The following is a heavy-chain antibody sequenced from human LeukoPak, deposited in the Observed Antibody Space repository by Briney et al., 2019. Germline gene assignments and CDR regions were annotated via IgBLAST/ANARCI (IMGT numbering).Heavy chain of an antibody. CDR1: VGTFSRSA. Sequence: SVKVSCTASVGTFSRSAFNWLRQSPGQGLEWVGRIVPILGTANYAQNFQARVTITADRSTTTAYMELSSLRSEDTAVYYCARVPQGSSWPYYFDYWGQGTLVTVSS. D-gene: IGHD6-13*01. CDR2: IVPILGTA. CDR3: ARVPQGSSWPYYFDY. J-gene: IGHJ4*02. V-gene: IGHV1-69*04.